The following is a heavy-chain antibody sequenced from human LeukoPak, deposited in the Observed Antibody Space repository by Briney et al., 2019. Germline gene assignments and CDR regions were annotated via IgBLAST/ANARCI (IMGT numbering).Heavy chain of an antibody. CDR2: INKNGGST. J-gene: IGHJ4*02. Sequence: GGSLRLSCEASGFTFDDYGMSWVRQPPGKGLEWVSGINKNGGSTDYADSVKGRFTIFRDNAKNSHFLQMNSLRVEDTALYYCARGFRNGPFDCWGQGTLVTVSS. CDR1: GFTFDDYG. V-gene: IGHV3-20*04. D-gene: IGHD2-8*01. CDR3: ARGFRNGPFDC.